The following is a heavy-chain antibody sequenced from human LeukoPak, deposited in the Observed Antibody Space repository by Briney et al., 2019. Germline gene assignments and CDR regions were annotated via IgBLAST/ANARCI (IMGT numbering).Heavy chain of an antibody. J-gene: IGHJ6*02. D-gene: IGHD3-3*01. CDR1: GRSISRYS. Sequence: SETLSLTCTVSGRSISRYSWSCFRQPPGKGLEWIGFIYYSGSTNYNPSLKSRVTISVDTSKNQFSMKLSSVSAADTAVYYCARAGERYYDFWSGYSTSIYGVDVWGQGTTVTVSS. CDR2: IYYSGST. CDR3: ARAGERYYDFWSGYSTSIYGVDV. V-gene: IGHV4-59*08.